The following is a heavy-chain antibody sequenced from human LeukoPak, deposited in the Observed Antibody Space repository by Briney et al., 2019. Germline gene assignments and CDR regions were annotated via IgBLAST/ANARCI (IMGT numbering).Heavy chain of an antibody. CDR3: AIYSNSAAGY. Sequence: SETLSLTCTVSGGSISSSSYHGGWIRQPPGKGLEWIGTIYYTGTTYYNPSLKSRVTISVDTSKNQFSLTLNSVTAAETAVYYCAIYSNSAAGYWGQGALVTVSS. CDR1: GGSISSSSYH. J-gene: IGHJ4*02. V-gene: IGHV4-39*01. D-gene: IGHD6-6*01. CDR2: IYYTGTT.